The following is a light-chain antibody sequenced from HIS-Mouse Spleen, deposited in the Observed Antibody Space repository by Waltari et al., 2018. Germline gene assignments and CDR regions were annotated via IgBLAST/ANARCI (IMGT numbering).Light chain of an antibody. Sequence: SYDLTQPPSVSVSPGQTARITCSGDALPKKYHYWYQQKSGQAPVLVIYEDSKRPSGIPEGFSGSSSGTMATLTISGAQVEDEADYYCYSTDSSGNHRVFGGGTKLTVL. CDR1: ALPKKY. J-gene: IGLJ2*01. CDR2: EDS. CDR3: YSTDSSGNHRV. V-gene: IGLV3-10*01.